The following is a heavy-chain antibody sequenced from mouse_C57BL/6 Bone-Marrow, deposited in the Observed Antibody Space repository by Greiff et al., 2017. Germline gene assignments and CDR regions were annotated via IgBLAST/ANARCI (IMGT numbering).Heavy chain of an antibody. D-gene: IGHD3-2*02. CDR3: AREAIRGYYFDY. V-gene: IGHV1-53*01. J-gene: IGHJ2*01. CDR2: INPSNGGT. Sequence: QVQLQQPGTELVTPGASVKLSCKASGYTFTSYWMHWVKQRPGQGLEWIGNINPSNGGTNYNEKFKSKATLTVDKSSSTAYMQLSSLTSEDSAVDYCAREAIRGYYFDYWGQGTTLTVSS. CDR1: GYTFTSYW.